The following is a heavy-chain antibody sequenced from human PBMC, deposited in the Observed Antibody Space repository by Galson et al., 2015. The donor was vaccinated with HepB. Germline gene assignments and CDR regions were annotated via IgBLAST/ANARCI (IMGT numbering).Heavy chain of an antibody. CDR3: AREAAGAMAYVDL. CDR2: IFYSGST. D-gene: IGHD5-18*01. CDR1: GGSIRSYY. J-gene: IGHJ2*01. Sequence: ETLSLTCTVSGGSIRSYYWSWIRQPPGKGLEWIGNIFYSGSTNYNPSLKSRVTISVDTSKNQFSLKLSSVTAADTAVYYCAREAAGAMAYVDLWGRGTLVTVSS. V-gene: IGHV4-59*01.